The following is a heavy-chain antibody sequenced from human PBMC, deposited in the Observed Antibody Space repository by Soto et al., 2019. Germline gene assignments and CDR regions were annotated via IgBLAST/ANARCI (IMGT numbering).Heavy chain of an antibody. CDR3: AGGCPNYYGSGSYYISAFDI. Sequence: ASVKVSCKASGYTFTSYGISWVRQAPGQGLEWMGWISAYNGKTNYAQKLQGRVTMTPDTSTSTAYMEPRSLRSDDTAVYYWAGGCPNYYGSGSYYISAFDIWGQGTMVTVSS. D-gene: IGHD3-10*01. CDR2: ISAYNGKT. J-gene: IGHJ3*02. CDR1: GYTFTSYG. V-gene: IGHV1-18*01.